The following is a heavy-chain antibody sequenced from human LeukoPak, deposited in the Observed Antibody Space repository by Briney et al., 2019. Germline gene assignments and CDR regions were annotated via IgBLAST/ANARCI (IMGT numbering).Heavy chain of an antibody. Sequence: PGGSLRLSCAASGFTFSTHSFNWVRRAPGKGLQWVSYIHGRTSPIYYADSVRGRFTISRDNAKNSVSLHMNSLRVEDTAVYYCARDAYNGQQDYWGQGTLVTVSS. CDR3: ARDAYNGQQDY. CDR2: IHGRTSPI. J-gene: IGHJ4*02. D-gene: IGHD1-1*01. CDR1: GFTFSTHS. V-gene: IGHV3-48*01.